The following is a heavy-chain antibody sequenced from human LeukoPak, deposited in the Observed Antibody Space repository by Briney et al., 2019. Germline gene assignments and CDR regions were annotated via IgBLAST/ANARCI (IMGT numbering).Heavy chain of an antibody. CDR2: FDPEDGET. J-gene: IGHJ3*02. Sequence: ASVKVSCKVSGYTLTELSMHWVRQAPGKGLEWMGGFDPEDGETIYAQKFQGRVTMTEDTSTDTAYMELSSLRSEDTAVYYCATGSYTLGELSSPYDAFDIWGQGTMVTVSS. CDR1: GYTLTELS. CDR3: ATGSYTLGELSSPYDAFDI. V-gene: IGHV1-24*01. D-gene: IGHD3-16*02.